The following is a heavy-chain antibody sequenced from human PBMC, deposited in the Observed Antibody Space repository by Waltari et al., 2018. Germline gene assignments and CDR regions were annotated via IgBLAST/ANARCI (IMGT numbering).Heavy chain of an antibody. CDR1: GYSFYIYT. Sequence: EVQLLESGGALVQPGGSLSLSCAASGYSFYIYTMNWVRQASGKGLEWVGTISGDTTYYADSVKGRFTISRDNSKNSLYLQMTSLRVEDTAVYYCGKDACRESFNCGPAWGQGTLVTVSS. CDR3: GKDACRESFNCGPA. V-gene: IGHV3-23*01. CDR2: ISGDTT. J-gene: IGHJ4*02. D-gene: IGHD2-21*01.